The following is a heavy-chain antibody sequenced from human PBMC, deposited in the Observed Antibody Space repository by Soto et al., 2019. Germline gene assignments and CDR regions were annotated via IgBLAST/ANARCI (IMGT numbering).Heavy chain of an antibody. Sequence: QVQLQQWGAGLLKPSETLSLTCAVYGGSFSGYYWSWIRQPPGKGLEWIGEINQSGSTNYNPSLKSRVTISVDTSKNQFSLKLSSVTAADTAVYYCARGVEYSSSFYYYMDVWGKGTTVTVSS. J-gene: IGHJ6*03. D-gene: IGHD6-13*01. CDR2: INQSGST. CDR1: GGSFSGYY. CDR3: ARGVEYSSSFYYYMDV. V-gene: IGHV4-34*01.